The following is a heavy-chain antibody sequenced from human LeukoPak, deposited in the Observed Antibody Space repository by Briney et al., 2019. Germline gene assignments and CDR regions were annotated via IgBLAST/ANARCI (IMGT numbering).Heavy chain of an antibody. Sequence: GASVKVSCKASGYTFTSYGINWVRQAPGQGLEWMGWISAYNGNTNYAQKLQGRVTMTTDTSTSTAYMELRNLRSDDTAVYYCARVGGIDEFTVTPILYYYGMDVWGQGTTVTVSS. V-gene: IGHV1-18*01. CDR1: GYTFTSYG. D-gene: IGHD4-17*01. CDR2: ISAYNGNT. CDR3: ARVGGIDEFTVTPILYYYGMDV. J-gene: IGHJ6*02.